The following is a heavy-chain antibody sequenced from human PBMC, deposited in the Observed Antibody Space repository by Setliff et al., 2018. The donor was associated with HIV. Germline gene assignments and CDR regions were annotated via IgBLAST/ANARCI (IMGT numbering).Heavy chain of an antibody. Sequence: SETLSLTCAVSGFSIRSGYYWGWIRQSPGKGLEWIGSMHHSGDTYYNPSLRSRVIISVDTSKNQFSLKLTSVTAADTAVYYCARAMRGVVVTNMYYYYGMDVWGQGTTVTVSS. J-gene: IGHJ6*02. CDR1: GFSIRSGYY. V-gene: IGHV4-38-2*01. D-gene: IGHD2-21*02. CDR3: ARAMRGVVVTNMYYYYGMDV. CDR2: MHHSGDT.